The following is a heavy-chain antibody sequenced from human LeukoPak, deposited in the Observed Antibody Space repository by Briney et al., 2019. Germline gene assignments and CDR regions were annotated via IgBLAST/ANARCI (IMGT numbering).Heavy chain of an antibody. J-gene: IGHJ4*02. CDR1: GGSISSSNYY. Sequence: SETLSLTCSVSGGSISSSNYYWGWIRQPPGKGLEWIVSTYYSRNTYYNPSLRSRVTISVDTSKNQFSLNLSSVTAADTAVYYSARHAPYSNYVCWGEGALVTVSS. V-gene: IGHV4-39*01. D-gene: IGHD4-11*01. CDR3: ARHAPYSNYVC. CDR2: TYYSRNT.